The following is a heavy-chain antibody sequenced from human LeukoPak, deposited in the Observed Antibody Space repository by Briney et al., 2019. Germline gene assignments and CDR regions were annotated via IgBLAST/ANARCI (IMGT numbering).Heavy chain of an antibody. Sequence: SVKVSCKASGGTFSSYAISWVRQAPGQGLEWMGRIIPIFGTANYAQKFQGRVTITTDESTSTAYMELSSLRSEDTAVYYCAKSSYYDFWSGYPNRSGFDYWGQGTLVTVSS. J-gene: IGHJ4*02. CDR3: AKSSYYDFWSGYPNRSGFDY. CDR1: GGTFSSYA. CDR2: IIPIFGTA. V-gene: IGHV1-69*05. D-gene: IGHD3-3*01.